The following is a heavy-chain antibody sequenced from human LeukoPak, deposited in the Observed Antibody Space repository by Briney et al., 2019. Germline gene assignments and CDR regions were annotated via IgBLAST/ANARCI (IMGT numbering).Heavy chain of an antibody. CDR2: IIPIIGTT. CDR1: GCTFSSYA. V-gene: IGHV1-69*05. D-gene: IGHD1-26*01. CDR3: ASVSNRGSYSAPAFDI. J-gene: IGHJ3*02. Sequence: GSSVKVSCKASGCTFSSYAISWVRQAPGQGLEWMGGIIPIIGTTNYAQKFPGRVTITTAKSISTAYMELRSLSSEDTAVYYCASVSNRGSYSAPAFDIWGQGTMVTVSS.